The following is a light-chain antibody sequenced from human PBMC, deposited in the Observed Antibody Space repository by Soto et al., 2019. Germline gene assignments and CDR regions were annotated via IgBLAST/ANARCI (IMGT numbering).Light chain of an antibody. V-gene: IGLV2-14*01. CDR2: EVS. Sequence: QSVLAQLASVSMSPGQSITISCTGTSSDVGGYNYVSWYQQHPGKAPKLMIYEVSNRPSGVSNRFSGSKSGNTASLTISGLQAEDEADYYFISYTSSSTYVFGRWPKVTVL. J-gene: IGLJ1*01. CDR3: ISYTSSSTYV. CDR1: SSDVGGYNY.